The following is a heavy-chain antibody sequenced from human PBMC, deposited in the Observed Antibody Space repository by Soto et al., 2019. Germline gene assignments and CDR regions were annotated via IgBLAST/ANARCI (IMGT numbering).Heavy chain of an antibody. J-gene: IGHJ4*02. V-gene: IGHV4-4*02. CDR1: GGSISSSNW. D-gene: IGHD2-2*01. CDR3: ARSEPYCSSTSCRYYFDY. Sequence: QVQLQESGPGLVKPSGTLSLTYAVSGGSISSSNWWSWVRQPPGKGLEWIGEIYHSGSTNYNPSLKSRVTISVDKSKNQFSLKLSSVTAADTAMYYCARSEPYCSSTSCRYYFDYWGQGTLVTVSS. CDR2: IYHSGST.